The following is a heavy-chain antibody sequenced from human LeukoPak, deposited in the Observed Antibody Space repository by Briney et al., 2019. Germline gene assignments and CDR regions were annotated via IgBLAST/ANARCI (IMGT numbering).Heavy chain of an antibody. Sequence: ASVKVSCKASGYTFISYGISWVRQAPGQGLEWMGWISAYNGNTNYAQKLQGRVTMTTDTSTSTAYMELRSLRSDDTAVYYCARDIAAAGTIRNNWFDPWGQGTLVTVSS. CDR2: ISAYNGNT. V-gene: IGHV1-18*01. J-gene: IGHJ5*02. CDR3: ARDIAAAGTIRNNWFDP. CDR1: GYTFISYG. D-gene: IGHD6-13*01.